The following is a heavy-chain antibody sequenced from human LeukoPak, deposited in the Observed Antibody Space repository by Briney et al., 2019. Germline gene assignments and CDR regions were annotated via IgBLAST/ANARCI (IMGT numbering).Heavy chain of an antibody. CDR3: ARWALGRAGKGDALDI. V-gene: IGHV3-30-3*01. CDR2: ISNDGSKI. CDR1: GFTFSTYT. Sequence: GGSLRLSCAASGFTFSTYTMHWVRQAPGKGLDWVAFISNDGSKIYYADSVRGRFTISRDNSKNTLDSQMNSLRVEDTAVYYCARWALGRAGKGDALDIWGQGTMVIVSS. D-gene: IGHD6-13*01. J-gene: IGHJ3*02.